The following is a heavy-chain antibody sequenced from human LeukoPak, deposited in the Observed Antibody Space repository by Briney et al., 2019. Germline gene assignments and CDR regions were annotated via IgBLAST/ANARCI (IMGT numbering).Heavy chain of an antibody. J-gene: IGHJ5*02. CDR2: IDAGGGST. CDR3: AKGSGSGRYGWFAL. V-gene: IGHV3-23*01. D-gene: IGHD6-19*01. Sequence: GGSVRLFCAASGFTFSSYGISWVRQAPGEGLEWVSFIDAGGGSTYYAGCVDFWFTISSDSSKNTLFLQMRRLIPEDTSVYYYAKGSGSGRYGWFALWGQGTLATVSS. CDR1: GFTFSSYG.